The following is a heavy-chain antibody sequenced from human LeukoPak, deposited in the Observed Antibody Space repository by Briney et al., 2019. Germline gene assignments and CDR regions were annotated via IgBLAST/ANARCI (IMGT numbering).Heavy chain of an antibody. CDR2: INHSGST. CDR3: ARNGPMVRGVNLGLDY. CDR1: GGSFSGYY. Sequence: PSETLSLTCAVYGGSFSGYYWSWIRQPPGKGLEWIGEINHSGSTNYNPSLKSRVTISVDTSKNQFSLKLGSVTAADTAVYYCARNGPMVRGVNLGLDYWGQGTLVTVSS. D-gene: IGHD3-10*01. V-gene: IGHV4-34*01. J-gene: IGHJ4*02.